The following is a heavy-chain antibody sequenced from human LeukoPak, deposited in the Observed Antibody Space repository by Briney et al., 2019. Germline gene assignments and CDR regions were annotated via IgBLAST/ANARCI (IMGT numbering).Heavy chain of an antibody. CDR3: ARGRVRGDTYGMDV. V-gene: IGHV3-48*03. CDR1: GFTFSSYE. J-gene: IGHJ6*02. CDR2: ISSSGSTI. D-gene: IGHD3-10*01. Sequence: GRSLRLSCAASGFTFSSYEMNWVRQAPGKGLEWVSYISSSGSTIYYADSVKGRFTISRDNAKNSLYLQTNSLRAEDTAVYYCARGRVRGDTYGMDVWGQGTTVTVSS.